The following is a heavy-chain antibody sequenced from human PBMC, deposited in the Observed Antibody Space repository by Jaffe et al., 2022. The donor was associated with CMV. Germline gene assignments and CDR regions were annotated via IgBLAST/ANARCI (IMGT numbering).Heavy chain of an antibody. CDR1: GYTFTSYY. V-gene: IGHV1-46*01. D-gene: IGHD3-9*01. Sequence: QVQLVQSGAEVKKPGASVKVSCKASGYTFTSYYMHWVRQAPGQGLEWMGIINPSGGSTSYAQKFQGRVTMTRDTSTSTVYMELSSLRSEDTAVYYCARECLGYDILTGYYGGWFDPWGQGTLVTVSS. CDR3: ARECLGYDILTGYYGGWFDP. CDR2: INPSGGST. J-gene: IGHJ5*02.